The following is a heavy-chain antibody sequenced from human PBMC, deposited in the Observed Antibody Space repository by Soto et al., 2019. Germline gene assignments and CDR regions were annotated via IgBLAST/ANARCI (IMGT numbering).Heavy chain of an antibody. J-gene: IGHJ4*02. CDR3: ALYTAMFL. D-gene: IGHD5-18*01. CDR2: LTSGGRF. Sequence: EVQLLESGGGVVQPGGSRRPPCAPPGLTFGPITMNWVRQAPGKGLEWVSGLTSGGRFYYADSVRGRFAISRDDSKNMLYLHMNSLKADDTAVYFCALYTAMFLGGQGTLVIVSS. V-gene: IGHV3-23*01. CDR1: GLTFGPIT.